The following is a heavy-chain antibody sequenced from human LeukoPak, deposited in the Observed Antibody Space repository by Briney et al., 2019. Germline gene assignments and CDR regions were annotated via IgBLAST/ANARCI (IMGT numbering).Heavy chain of an antibody. J-gene: IGHJ3*02. CDR1: GGSFSGYY. Sequence: SETLSLTCAVYGGSFSGYYWRWIRQPPGKGLEWIGEINHSGSTNYNPSLKSRVTISVDTSKNQFSLKLSSVTAADTAVYYCAREIAAAGRDAFDIWGQGTMVTVSS. D-gene: IGHD6-13*01. CDR3: AREIAAAGRDAFDI. CDR2: INHSGST. V-gene: IGHV4-34*01.